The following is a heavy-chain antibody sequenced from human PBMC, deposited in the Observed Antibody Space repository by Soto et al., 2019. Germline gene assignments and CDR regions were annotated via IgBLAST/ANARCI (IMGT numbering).Heavy chain of an antibody. CDR2: IYYTGST. CDR3: ARGIVGATTPFDY. V-gene: IGHV4-59*01. CDR1: GVSINNYY. Sequence: QVQLQESGPGLVKPSETLSLTCTVSGVSINNYYWNWIRQPPGKGLERIGYIYYTGSTNCSPSLKSRVTISVDTSKSQLSLNLASVTAADTAVYYCARGIVGATTPFDYWGQGTLVTVSS. J-gene: IGHJ4*02. D-gene: IGHD1-26*01.